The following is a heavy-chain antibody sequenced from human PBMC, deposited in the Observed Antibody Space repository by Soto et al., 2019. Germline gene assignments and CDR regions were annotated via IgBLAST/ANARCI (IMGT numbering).Heavy chain of an antibody. CDR2: IYYTGST. CDR1: GASIRSGGYY. CDR3: ARIEMASIK. Sequence: PSETLSLTCSVSGASIRSGGYYWSWLRQSPGKGLEWIGHIYYTGSTFYSPSLKSRLTISLDTSENQFSLDLRSVTAADTAMYYSARIEMASIKWGRGTLVTVSS. J-gene: IGHJ4*02. V-gene: IGHV4-31*03.